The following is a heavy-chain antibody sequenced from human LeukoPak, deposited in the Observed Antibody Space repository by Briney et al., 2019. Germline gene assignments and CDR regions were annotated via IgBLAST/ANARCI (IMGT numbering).Heavy chain of an antibody. Sequence: KSSQTLSLTCTVSGGSISSGGYYWSWIRQHPGKGLEWIGYIYYSGSTYYNPSLKSRVTISVDTSKNQFSLKLSSVTAADTAVYYCARGPRIGATIGIFDYWGQGTLVTVSS. D-gene: IGHD1-26*01. J-gene: IGHJ4*02. CDR1: GGSISSGGYY. CDR3: ARGPRIGATIGIFDY. CDR2: IYYSGST. V-gene: IGHV4-31*03.